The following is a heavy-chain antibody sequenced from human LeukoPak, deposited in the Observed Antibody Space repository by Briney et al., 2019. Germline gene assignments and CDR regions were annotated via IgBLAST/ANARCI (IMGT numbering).Heavy chain of an antibody. CDR2: INPNSGGT. CDR3: ARDAHNGYEFHDWFDP. CDR1: GYTLTDYY. D-gene: IGHD5-12*01. V-gene: IGHV1-2*02. Sequence: GASVKVSCKASGYTLTDYYIHWVRQAPGQGLEWMGWINPNSGGTKYAQKFQGRVTMTTDTSISTAYMEMSRLTSDDTAVYYCARDAHNGYEFHDWFDPWGQGALVTVSS. J-gene: IGHJ5*02.